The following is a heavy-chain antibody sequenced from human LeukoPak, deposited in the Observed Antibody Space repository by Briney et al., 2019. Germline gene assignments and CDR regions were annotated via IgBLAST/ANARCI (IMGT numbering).Heavy chain of an antibody. Sequence: ASVKVSCKASGYTFTSYGISWVRQAPGQGLEWMGWISAYNGNTNYAQKLQGRVTMTTDTSTSTAYMELRSLRSDDTAAYYCARDLSINTYSSGWYFDYWGQGTLVTVSS. V-gene: IGHV1-18*01. CDR1: GYTFTSYG. J-gene: IGHJ4*02. CDR2: ISAYNGNT. CDR3: ARDLSINTYSSGWYFDY. D-gene: IGHD6-19*01.